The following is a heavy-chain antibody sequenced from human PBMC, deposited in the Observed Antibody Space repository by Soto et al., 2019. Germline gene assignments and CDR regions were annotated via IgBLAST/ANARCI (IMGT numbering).Heavy chain of an antibody. J-gene: IGHJ6*02. V-gene: IGHV4-61*01. CDR3: ARDYKRENCGPVRCNSLDV. Sequence: SETLSLTCTVSGDSVTSDSYFWSWIRQPPGKGLEWIGNSYYSGYYSGSTNHNPSLKSRVTVSVDTSKNQFSLKPRSVTTADTAVYYCARDYKRENCGPVRCNSLDVWGQGTTVTVSS. CDR2: SYYSGYYSGST. CDR1: GDSVTSDSYF. D-gene: IGHD2-21*01.